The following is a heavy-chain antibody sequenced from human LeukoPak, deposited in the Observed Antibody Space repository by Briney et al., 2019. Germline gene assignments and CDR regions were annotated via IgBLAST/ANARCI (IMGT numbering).Heavy chain of an antibody. CDR1: GFTFSDYY. Sequence: PGGSLRLSCAASGFTFSDYYMSWIRQAPGKGLEWVSYISSSSSYTNYADSVKGRFTISRDNAKNSLYLQMNSLRAEDTAVYYCVQGGIVGGQSAFDIWGQGTMVTVSS. D-gene: IGHD1-26*01. CDR2: ISSSSSYT. V-gene: IGHV3-11*06. J-gene: IGHJ3*02. CDR3: VQGGIVGGQSAFDI.